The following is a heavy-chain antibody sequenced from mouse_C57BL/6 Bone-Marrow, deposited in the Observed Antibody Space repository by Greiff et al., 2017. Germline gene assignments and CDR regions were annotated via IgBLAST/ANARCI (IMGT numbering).Heavy chain of an antibody. V-gene: IGHV1-81*01. D-gene: IGHD1-1*01. Sequence: QVQLQQSGAELARPGASVKLSCKASGYTFTSYGISWVKQRTGQGLEWIGEIYPRSCNTYYNEKFKGKATLTADKSSSTAYMELRSLTSEDSAVYFCARELRFAYWGQGTLVTVSA. CDR2: IYPRSCNT. J-gene: IGHJ3*01. CDR3: ARELRFAY. CDR1: GYTFTSYG.